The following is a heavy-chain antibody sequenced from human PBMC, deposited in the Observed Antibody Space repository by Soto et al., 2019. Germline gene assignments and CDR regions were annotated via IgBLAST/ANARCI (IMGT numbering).Heavy chain of an antibody. CDR2: TYYRSKWYN. Sequence: SQTLSLTCAISGDSVSSHSAAWNWIRQSPSRGLEWLGRTYYRSKWYNDYAVSVKSRITINLDTSKNQFSLQLNSVTAEDTAVYSCARDLELGAAAGTIFFDYWGQGTLVTVSS. D-gene: IGHD6-13*01. CDR3: ARDLELGAAAGTIFFDY. V-gene: IGHV6-1*01. J-gene: IGHJ4*02. CDR1: GDSVSSHSAA.